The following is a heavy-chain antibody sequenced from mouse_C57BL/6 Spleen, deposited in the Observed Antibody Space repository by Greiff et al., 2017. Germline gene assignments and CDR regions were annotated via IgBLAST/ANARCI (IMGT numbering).Heavy chain of an antibody. J-gene: IGHJ1*03. Sequence: EVQGVESGGGLVQPKGSLKLSCAASGFSFNTYAMNWVRQAPGKGLEWVARIRSKSNNYATYYADSVKDRFTISRDDSESMLYLQMNNLKTEETAMYYCVRHKGYFDVWGTGTTVTVSS. CDR1: GFSFNTYA. CDR3: VRHKGYFDV. D-gene: IGHD1-3*01. V-gene: IGHV10-1*01. CDR2: IRSKSNNYAT.